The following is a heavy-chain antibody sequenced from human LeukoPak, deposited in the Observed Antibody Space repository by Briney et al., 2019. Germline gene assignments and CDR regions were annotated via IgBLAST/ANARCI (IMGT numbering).Heavy chain of an antibody. CDR1: GFTFSSYG. V-gene: IGHV3-30*02. D-gene: IGHD6-19*01. CDR2: IWYDGSNI. CDR3: AKDKEWLTSDGVKDY. J-gene: IGHJ4*02. Sequence: PGGSLRLSCAASGFTFSSYGMHWVRQAPGKGLEGVADIWYDGSNIYYADSVKGRFTISRDNSKNTLYLQMNSLRAEDTAVYYCAKDKEWLTSDGVKDYWGQGTLVTVSS.